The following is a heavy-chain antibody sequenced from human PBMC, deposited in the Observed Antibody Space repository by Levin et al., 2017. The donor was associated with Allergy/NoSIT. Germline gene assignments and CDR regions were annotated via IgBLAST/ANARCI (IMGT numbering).Heavy chain of an antibody. CDR3: AKDRVITTANGCDY. J-gene: IGHJ4*02. D-gene: IGHD4-11*01. V-gene: IGHV4-39*02. CDR2: IYYSGST. CDR1: GGSISSSSHY. Sequence: SQTLSLTCTVSGGSISSSSHYWGWIRQPPGKGLEWIGSIYYSGSTYYNPSLKSRVTISVDTSKNQFSLKLSSVTAADTAVYYCAKDRVITTANGCDYWGQGTLVTVSS.